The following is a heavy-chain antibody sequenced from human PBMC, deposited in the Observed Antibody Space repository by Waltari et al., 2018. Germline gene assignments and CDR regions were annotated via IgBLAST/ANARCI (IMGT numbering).Heavy chain of an antibody. CDR1: GYTFTGYY. V-gene: IGHV1-2*02. Sequence: QVQLVQSGAEVKKPGASVKVSCKASGYTFTGYYMPWVRQAPGQGLEWMGWINPNSGGTNYAQKFQGRVTMTRDTSISTAYMELSRLRSDDTAVYYCARVAYYYDSSGYFRPFDYWGQGTLVTVSS. CDR2: INPNSGGT. D-gene: IGHD3-22*01. J-gene: IGHJ4*02. CDR3: ARVAYYYDSSGYFRPFDY.